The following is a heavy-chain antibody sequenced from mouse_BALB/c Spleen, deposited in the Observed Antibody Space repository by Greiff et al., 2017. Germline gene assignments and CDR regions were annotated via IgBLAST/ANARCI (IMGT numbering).Heavy chain of an antibody. Sequence: EVQLQQSGPELVKPGASVKMSCKASGYTFTDYYMKWVKQSHGKSLEWIGDINPNNGDTFYNQKFKGKATLTVDKSSSTAYMQLNSLTSEDSAVYYCARGDYGYYGNYGKVWFAYWGQGTLVTVSA. V-gene: IGHV1-26*01. CDR3: ARGDYGYYGNYGKVWFAY. CDR2: INPNNGDT. J-gene: IGHJ3*01. D-gene: IGHD2-1*01. CDR1: GYTFTDYY.